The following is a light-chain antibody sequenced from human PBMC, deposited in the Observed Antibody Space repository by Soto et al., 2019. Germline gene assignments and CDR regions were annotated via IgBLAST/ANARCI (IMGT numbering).Light chain of an antibody. V-gene: IGLV1-51*01. CDR1: SSDIGNNY. J-gene: IGLJ3*02. Sequence: QSVLTQPPSVSAAPGQRVAISCSGGSSDIGNNYVSWYQQFPGTAPKLLIYDNNRRPSGIPDRFSGFKSGTSATLGITGLQSGDEGDYYCGTWDASRNWVFGGGTKLTVL. CDR2: DNN. CDR3: GTWDASRNWV.